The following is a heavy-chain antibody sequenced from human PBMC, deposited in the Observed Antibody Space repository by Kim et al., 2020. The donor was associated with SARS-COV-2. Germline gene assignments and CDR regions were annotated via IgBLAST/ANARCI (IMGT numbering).Heavy chain of an antibody. V-gene: IGHV3-72*01. Sequence: GGSLRLSCEVSGFTFSDYFVDWVRQAPGKGPEWVGRTESKPFSYAAQYAPSMEDRFTISKDISKNSMYLQIDSLKTGDTATYYCARDSGGSYDYWGQGTLVIVSS. D-gene: IGHD3-10*01. J-gene: IGHJ4*02. CDR3: ARDSGGSYDY. CDR1: GFTFSDYF. CDR2: TESKPFSYAA.